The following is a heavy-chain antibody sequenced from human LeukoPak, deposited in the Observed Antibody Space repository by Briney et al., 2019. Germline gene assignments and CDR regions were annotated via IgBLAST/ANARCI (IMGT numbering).Heavy chain of an antibody. CDR2: IYPGDSDT. V-gene: IGHV5-51*01. Sequence: GESLKISCKGSGYSFTSYWIGWVRQMPGKGLEWMGIIYPGDSDTRYSPSFQGQVTISADKSISTAYLQWSSLKASDTAMYYCARRDSSSWEGYNWFDPWGQGTLVTVSS. D-gene: IGHD6-13*01. CDR3: ARRDSSSWEGYNWFDP. J-gene: IGHJ5*02. CDR1: GYSFTSYW.